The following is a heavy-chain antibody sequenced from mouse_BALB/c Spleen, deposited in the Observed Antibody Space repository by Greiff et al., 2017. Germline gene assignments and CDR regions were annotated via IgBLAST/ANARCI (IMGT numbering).Heavy chain of an antibody. J-gene: IGHJ4*01. D-gene: IGHD2-4*01. CDR2: ISNGGGST. V-gene: IGHV5-12-2*01. CDR1: GFTFSSYT. Sequence: EVKLQESGGGLVQPGGSLKLSCAASGFTFSSYTMSWVRQTPEKRLEWVAYISNGGGSTYYPDTVKGRFTISRDNAKNTLYLQMSSLKSEDTAMYYCARPMITTTGYAMDYWGQGTSVTVSS. CDR3: ARPMITTTGYAMDY.